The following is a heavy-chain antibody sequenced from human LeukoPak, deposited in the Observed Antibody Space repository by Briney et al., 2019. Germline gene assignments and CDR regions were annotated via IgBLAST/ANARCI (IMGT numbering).Heavy chain of an antibody. V-gene: IGHV1-2*02. CDR2: INPKTGST. CDR3: ARDPSHYYYTDV. D-gene: IGHD6-6*01. J-gene: IGHJ6*03. Sequence: GASVKVSCKASGGTFSSYAISWVRRAPGQGLEWMGWINPKTGSTKYAQKFQDRFAMTRDTSISTAYMDLSRLTSDDTAVYFCARDPSHYYYTDVWGKGTTVTVSS. CDR1: GGTFSSYA.